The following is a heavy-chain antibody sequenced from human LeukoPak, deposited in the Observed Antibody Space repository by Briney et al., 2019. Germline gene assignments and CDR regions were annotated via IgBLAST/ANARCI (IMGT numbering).Heavy chain of an antibody. CDR1: GGSFSDYY. J-gene: IGHJ5*02. CDR3: ARGRRAHCSSISCFNWFDP. D-gene: IGHD2-2*01. Sequence: SETLSLTCAVYGGSFSDYYWTWIRQPLGKGLEWIGEIKHNRSTNYNPSLKSRATISVDTSKNQFSLKLSSVTAADTAVYYCARGRRAHCSSISCFNWFDPWGQGTLVTVSS. CDR2: IKHNRST. V-gene: IGHV4-34*01.